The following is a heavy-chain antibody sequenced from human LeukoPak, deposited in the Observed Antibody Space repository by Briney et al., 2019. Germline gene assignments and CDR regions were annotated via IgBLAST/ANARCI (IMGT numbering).Heavy chain of an antibody. Sequence: EASVKVSCKASGYTFTSYYMHWVRQAPGQGLEWVGIINPTGGSTSSAQKFQGRVTMTRDTSTSTVYMELSSLRSEDTAVYYCARERTVPRFCLDYWGQGTLVTVSS. J-gene: IGHJ4*02. CDR3: ARERTVPRFCLDY. CDR1: GYTFTSYY. V-gene: IGHV1-46*01. CDR2: INPTGGST. D-gene: IGHD4-17*01.